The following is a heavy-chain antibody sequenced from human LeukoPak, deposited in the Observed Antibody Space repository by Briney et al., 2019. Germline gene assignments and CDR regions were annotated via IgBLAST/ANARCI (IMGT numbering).Heavy chain of an antibody. CDR1: GYTFTGYY. CDR3: ARSYSSSWYNWFDP. Sequence: ASVKVSCKASGYTFTGYYMHWVRQAPGQGLEWMGWINPNSGGTNYAQKFQGWVTMTRDTSISTAYMELSRLRSDDTAVYDCARSYSSSWYNWFDPWGQGTLVTVSS. V-gene: IGHV1-2*04. CDR2: INPNSGGT. J-gene: IGHJ5*02. D-gene: IGHD6-13*01.